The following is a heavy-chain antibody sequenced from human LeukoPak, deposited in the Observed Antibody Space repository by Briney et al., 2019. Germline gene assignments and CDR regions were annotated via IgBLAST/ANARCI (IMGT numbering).Heavy chain of an antibody. CDR1: GGTFSRYA. CDR3: AICDSSGYYFVNAFDI. CDR2: IIPIFGTA. J-gene: IGHJ3*02. V-gene: IGHV1-69*05. Sequence: SVKVSCKASGGTFSRYAISWVRQAPGQGLEWMGGIIPIFGTANYAQKFQGRVTITTDESTSTAYMELSSLRSEDTAVYYCAICDSSGYYFVNAFDIWGQVTMVTVSS. D-gene: IGHD3-22*01.